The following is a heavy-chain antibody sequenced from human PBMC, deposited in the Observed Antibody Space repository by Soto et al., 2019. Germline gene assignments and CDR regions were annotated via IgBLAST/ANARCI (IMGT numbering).Heavy chain of an antibody. Sequence: QVQLVQSGAEEKKPGASVKVSCKASGYTFTSYAMHWVRQAPGQRLEWMGWINAGNGNTKYSQKFQGRVTITRDTSASTAYMELSSLRSEDTAVYYCARCILTGYYFDYWGQGTLVTVSS. CDR1: GYTFTSYA. J-gene: IGHJ4*02. V-gene: IGHV1-3*05. D-gene: IGHD3-9*01. CDR3: ARCILTGYYFDY. CDR2: INAGNGNT.